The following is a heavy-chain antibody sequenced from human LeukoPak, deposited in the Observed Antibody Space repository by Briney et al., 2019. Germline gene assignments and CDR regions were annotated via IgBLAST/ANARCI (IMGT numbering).Heavy chain of an antibody. D-gene: IGHD1-14*01. CDR2: ISGSGGST. Sequence: HPGGTLRLSCAASGLTFSSYGMSWVRQAPGKGLEWVSAISGSGGSTFYADSVKGRFTISRDNSKNTMYLQMKSLRAEDTAVYYCAKNHRELDSYYYFMDVWGKGTTVTVSS. CDR3: AKNHRELDSYYYFMDV. V-gene: IGHV3-23*01. CDR1: GLTFSSYG. J-gene: IGHJ6*03.